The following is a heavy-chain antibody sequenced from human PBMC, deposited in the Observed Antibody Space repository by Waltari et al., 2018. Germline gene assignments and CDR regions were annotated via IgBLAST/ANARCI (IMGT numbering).Heavy chain of an antibody. CDR2: IYTSGST. CDR3: AREVYSSGWYGREGWFDP. CDR1: GGSISSGSYY. D-gene: IGHD6-19*01. J-gene: IGHJ5*02. V-gene: IGHV4-61*02. Sequence: QVQLQESGPGLVKPSQTLSLTCTVSGGSISSGSYYWSWIRPPAGQGLEWIGRIYTSGSTNYNPSLKSRVTISVDTSKNQFSLKLSSVTAADTAVYYCAREVYSSGWYGREGWFDPWGQGTLVTVSS.